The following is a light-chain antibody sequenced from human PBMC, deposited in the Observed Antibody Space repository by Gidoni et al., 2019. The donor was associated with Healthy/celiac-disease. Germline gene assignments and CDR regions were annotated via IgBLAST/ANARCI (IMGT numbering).Light chain of an antibody. J-gene: IGKJ1*01. Sequence: DIQMTQSPSTLSASVGDRVTITCRASQSISSWLAWYQQKPGKAPKLLIYKASSLESGVPSRFSGSGYGTEFTLTISRLQPDDFATYYCQQYNSYSRWTFGQGTKVEIK. V-gene: IGKV1-5*03. CDR1: QSISSW. CDR2: KAS. CDR3: QQYNSYSRWT.